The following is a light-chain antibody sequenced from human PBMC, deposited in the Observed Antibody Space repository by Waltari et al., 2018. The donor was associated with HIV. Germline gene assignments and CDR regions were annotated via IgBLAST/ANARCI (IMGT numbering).Light chain of an antibody. Sequence: DIQMTQSPSSLSASVGDRVTITCRASQTISNYLNWYQQKPGKAPKVLIYGASSLQSGVPSRFSGSGSGTDFTLTISSLQPEDFATYYCQQSYSNPRTFGQGTRVEIK. CDR2: GAS. CDR1: QTISNY. V-gene: IGKV1-39*01. J-gene: IGKJ1*01. CDR3: QQSYSNPRT.